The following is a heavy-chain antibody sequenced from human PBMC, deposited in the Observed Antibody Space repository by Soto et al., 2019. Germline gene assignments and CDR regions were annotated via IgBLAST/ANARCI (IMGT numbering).Heavy chain of an antibody. CDR3: AKAPCCGGNCYSDY. J-gene: IGHJ4*02. D-gene: IGHD2-15*01. CDR2: ISATGSST. CDR1: GFTFSNYA. Sequence: EVQLLESGGGLVQPGGSLRLSCAASGFTFSNYALSWVRQAPGKGLEWVSVISATGSSTYYADSVKGRFTISRDNSKSRLYLQMDSLRAEDTAVYYCAKAPCCGGNCYSDYWGQGTLVTVSS. V-gene: IGHV3-23*01.